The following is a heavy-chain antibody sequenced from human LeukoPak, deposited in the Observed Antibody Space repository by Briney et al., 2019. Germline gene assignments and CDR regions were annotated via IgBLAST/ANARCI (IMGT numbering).Heavy chain of an antibody. CDR2: IYSGGST. D-gene: IGHD7-27*01. V-gene: IGHV3-53*01. J-gene: IGHJ4*02. CDR1: GFTVTTNY. CDR3: AKENNWGYSFEDY. Sequence: GGSLRLSCAASGFTVTTNYMSWVRQAPGKGLECVSIIYSGGSTYYTDSVKGRFTISRDSSKNTLYLQMNSLRAEDTAVYYCAKENNWGYSFEDYWGQGTLVTVSS.